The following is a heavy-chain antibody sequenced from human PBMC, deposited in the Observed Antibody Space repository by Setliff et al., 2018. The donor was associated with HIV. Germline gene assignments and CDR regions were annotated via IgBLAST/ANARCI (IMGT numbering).Heavy chain of an antibody. V-gene: IGHV1-18*01. J-gene: IGHJ3*02. CDR2: ISAYNGNT. CDR1: GYNFTHFA. Sequence: ASVKVSCKASGYNFTHFAISWVRQAPGQGLEYLGWISAYNGNTNYAQKVQGRINMTTDASTSTVDMELRSLTSDDPAGYYCARLASGGWPLVVFDIWGQGTRVTVS. CDR3: ARLASGGWPLVVFDI. D-gene: IGHD2-15*01.